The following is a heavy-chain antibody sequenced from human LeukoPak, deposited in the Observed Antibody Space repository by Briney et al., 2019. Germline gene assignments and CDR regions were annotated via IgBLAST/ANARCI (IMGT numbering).Heavy chain of an antibody. J-gene: IGHJ6*02. D-gene: IGHD2-2*01. CDR1: GFTFSSYA. CDR2: ISGSGGNT. CDR3: AKTPPYCSSASCSILYGMDV. V-gene: IGHV3-23*01. Sequence: GGSLRLSCAASGFTFSSYAMSWVRQAPGKGLEWVSTISGSGGNTYYADSVKGRFTISRDNSKNTLYLQMNSLRAEDTAVYYCAKTPPYCSSASCSILYGMDVWGQGTTVTVSS.